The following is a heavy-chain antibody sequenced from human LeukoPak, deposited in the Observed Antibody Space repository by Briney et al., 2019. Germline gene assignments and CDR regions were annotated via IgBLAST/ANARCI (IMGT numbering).Heavy chain of an antibody. CDR3: AREHRSSKYFDS. CDR2: GLYAGNT. D-gene: IGHD6-6*01. V-gene: IGHV4-39*02. Sequence: PSETLSLTCSVSGGSIAVNHYYWGWIRQPPGKGLEWIGSGLYAGNTYSNPSLRSRVTISVDTSKNEFSLKMNSVTAADTAVYYCAREHRSSKYFDSWGQGALMIVSS. CDR1: GGSIAVNHYY. J-gene: IGHJ4*02.